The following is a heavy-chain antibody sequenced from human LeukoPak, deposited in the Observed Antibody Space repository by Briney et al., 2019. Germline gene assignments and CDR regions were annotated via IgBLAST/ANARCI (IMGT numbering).Heavy chain of an antibody. Sequence: SETLSLTCAVYGGSFSGYYWSWIRQPPGKGLEWIGEINHSGSTNYNPSLKSRVTISVDTSKNQFSLKLSSVTAADTAVYYCARAGRRGYSYGFVSAVYYGMDVWSQGTTVTVSS. CDR1: GGSFSGYY. CDR2: INHSGST. CDR3: ARAGRRGYSYGFVSAVYYGMDV. V-gene: IGHV4-34*01. D-gene: IGHD5-18*01. J-gene: IGHJ6*02.